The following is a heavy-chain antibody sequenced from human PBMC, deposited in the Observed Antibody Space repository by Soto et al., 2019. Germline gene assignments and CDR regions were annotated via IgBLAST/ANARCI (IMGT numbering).Heavy chain of an antibody. V-gene: IGHV1-18*01. CDR2: ISAYNGKT. J-gene: IGHJ4*02. CDR1: AYPFTSYA. Sequence: QVQLVQSGAEVRKPGASVKVSCKASAYPFTSYAIPWVRQAPGEGLEWMGWISAYNGKTNYAEKLPGRVTMTTDTSTSTAYMELRSLRSDDTAVYYCARERVDDILWAEFDYWGQGTLVTVSS. D-gene: IGHD2-15*01. CDR3: ARERVDDILWAEFDY.